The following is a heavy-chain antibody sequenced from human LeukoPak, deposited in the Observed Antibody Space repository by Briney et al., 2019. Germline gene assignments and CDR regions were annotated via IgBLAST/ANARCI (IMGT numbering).Heavy chain of an antibody. CDR2: LYYSGST. CDR1: GGSVRSSSYY. Sequence: SETLSLTCAVSGGSVRSSSYYWGWIRQPPGKGLEWIGSLYYSGSTYYNPSLKSRVTISVDTSKNQFSLKLSSVTAADTAEYYCARQTSSSWPSYFDCWGQGTLVTVSS. J-gene: IGHJ4*02. D-gene: IGHD6-13*01. V-gene: IGHV4-39*01. CDR3: ARQTSSSWPSYFDC.